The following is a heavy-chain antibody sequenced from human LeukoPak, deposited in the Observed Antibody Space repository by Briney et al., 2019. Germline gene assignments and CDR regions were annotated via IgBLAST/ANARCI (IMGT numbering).Heavy chain of an antibody. CDR1: GYTFTSYY. V-gene: IGHV1-46*01. CDR2: IKPSDGST. J-gene: IGHJ4*02. CDR3: ARDRAVAGFRFDY. D-gene: IGHD6-19*01. Sequence: ASVKLSCKASGYTFTSYYMHWVRQTPGQGLEWMGVIKPSDGSTRYAQKFKGRVTMTRDTSTSTVYMELTSLRSEDTAVFYCARDRAVAGFRFDYWGQGTLITVSS.